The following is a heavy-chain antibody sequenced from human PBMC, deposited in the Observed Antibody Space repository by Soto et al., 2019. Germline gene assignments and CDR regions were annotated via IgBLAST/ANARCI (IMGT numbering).Heavy chain of an antibody. J-gene: IGHJ4*02. D-gene: IGHD4-17*01. V-gene: IGHV4-39*01. CDR3: ARRSKTYGDFDY. CDR2: IYYSGST. CDR1: GGSISSSSYY. Sequence: SETLSLTCTVSGGSISSSSYYWGWIRQPPGKGLEWIGSIYYSGSTYYNPSLKSRVTISVDTSKNQFSLKLSSVTAADTAAYYCARRSKTYGDFDYWGQGTLVTVSS.